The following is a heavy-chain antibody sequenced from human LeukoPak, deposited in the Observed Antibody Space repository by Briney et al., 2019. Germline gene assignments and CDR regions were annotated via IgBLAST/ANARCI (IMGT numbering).Heavy chain of an antibody. CDR2: ISWNSGSI. J-gene: IGHJ4*02. Sequence: PGGALRLSCAAPGFTFSRDLMAWVRQAPGEGPEWVSGISWNSGSIGYADSVKGRFTISRDNAKNSLYLQMNSLRAEDTALYYCAKEDSSGYQPWFDYWGQGTLVTVSS. V-gene: IGHV3-9*01. CDR3: AKEDSSGYQPWFDY. CDR1: GFTFSRDL. D-gene: IGHD3-22*01.